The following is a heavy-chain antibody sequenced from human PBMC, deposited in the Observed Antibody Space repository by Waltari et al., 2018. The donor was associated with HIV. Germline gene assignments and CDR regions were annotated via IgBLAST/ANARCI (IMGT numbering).Heavy chain of an antibody. Sequence: TGGDTIRPGGSLRLSCGAPGFNFYKQSVTWVRQSPERGLEWICVLYPDDTTHYAESVRGRFDISRRSSKNSVDLIINNLLFEDSAIYYCATGVRYLGPWGQGTPVTVSA. CDR2: LYPDDTT. J-gene: IGHJ5*02. V-gene: IGHV3-53*02. CDR1: GFNFYKQS. CDR3: ATGVRYLGP. D-gene: IGHD3-16*02.